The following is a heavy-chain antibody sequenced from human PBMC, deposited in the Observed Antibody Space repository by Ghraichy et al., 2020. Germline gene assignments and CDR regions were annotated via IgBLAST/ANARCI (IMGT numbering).Heavy chain of an antibody. D-gene: IGHD4-23*01. CDR2: IYPGDSDT. CDR1: GYSFTNYW. J-gene: IGHJ4*02. CDR3: ARRNYGGSYYFDY. Sequence: GESLNISCKGSGYSFTNYWIGWVRQMPGKGLEWMGIIYPGDSDTRYSPSFQGQITISADKSISTAYLQWSSLKASDTAIYYCARRNYGGSYYFDYWGQGTLVTVSS. V-gene: IGHV5-51*01.